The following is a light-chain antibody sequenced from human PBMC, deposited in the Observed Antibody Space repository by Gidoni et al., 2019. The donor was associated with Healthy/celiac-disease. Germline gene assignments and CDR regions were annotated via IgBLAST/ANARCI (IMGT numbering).Light chain of an antibody. CDR3: QQRSNWPPYT. Sequence: EIVLTQSPATLSLSPGDIATLSCRASKSVSSYLAWYQQKPGQAPRLLIYDASNRATGIPARFSGSGSGTDFTLTISSLEPEDFAVYYCQQRSNWPPYTFGQGTKLEIK. CDR2: DAS. CDR1: KSVSSY. V-gene: IGKV3-11*01. J-gene: IGKJ2*01.